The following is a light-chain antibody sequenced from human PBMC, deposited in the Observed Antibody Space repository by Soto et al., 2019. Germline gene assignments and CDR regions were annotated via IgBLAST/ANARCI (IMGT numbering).Light chain of an antibody. CDR3: QQYNNWPPT. V-gene: IGKV3-15*01. CDR2: GAS. Sequence: EIVMTQSPATLSVSPGGRATLSCRASQSISDTLAWYQQKPGQAPRLLIYGASNRATGVQAKFSGGGSGTDLTLTIRRLEPEDFAVYYCQQYNNWPPTFGQGTRREI. J-gene: IGKJ5*01. CDR1: QSISDT.